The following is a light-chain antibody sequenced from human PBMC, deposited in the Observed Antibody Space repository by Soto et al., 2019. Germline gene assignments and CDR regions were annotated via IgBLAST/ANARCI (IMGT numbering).Light chain of an antibody. CDR1: QGISSF. J-gene: IGKJ1*01. V-gene: IGKV1-9*01. CDR2: AAS. CDR3: QQYYSFPRT. Sequence: DVQVTQSPYFLSASQGHRVTITCRASQGISSFLAWYQQKLGQAPKLLIYAASTLQSGVPSRFSGSGSGTDFTLTISCLQSEDFATYYCQQYYSFPRTFGQGTKVDVK.